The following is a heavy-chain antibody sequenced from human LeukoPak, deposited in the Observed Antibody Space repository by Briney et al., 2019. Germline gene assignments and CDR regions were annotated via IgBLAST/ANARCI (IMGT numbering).Heavy chain of an antibody. Sequence: PGGSLRLSCAASGFTFSSYAMHWVRQAPGKGLEWVAVIPYDGSNKYYADSVKGRFTISRDNSKNTLYLQMNSLRAEDTAVYYCASLAVAGTGNWGQGTLVTVSS. CDR2: IPYDGSNK. V-gene: IGHV3-30-3*01. J-gene: IGHJ4*02. CDR3: ASLAVAGTGN. D-gene: IGHD6-19*01. CDR1: GFTFSSYA.